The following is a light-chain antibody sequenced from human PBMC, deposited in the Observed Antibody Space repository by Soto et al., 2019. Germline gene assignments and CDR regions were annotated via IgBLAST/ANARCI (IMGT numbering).Light chain of an antibody. CDR1: QGIGDT. CDR3: QRYTLCPLT. CDR2: DPS. Sequence: EVVMRQPPATLSVSPGEGATLSCRASQGIGDTFAWYQHKPGQTPRLLIYDPSTRATGVPARFSGSRFGTESALTINTRQSKDFEVYTSQRYTLCPLTLRGGTK. J-gene: IGKJ4*01. V-gene: IGKV3-15*01.